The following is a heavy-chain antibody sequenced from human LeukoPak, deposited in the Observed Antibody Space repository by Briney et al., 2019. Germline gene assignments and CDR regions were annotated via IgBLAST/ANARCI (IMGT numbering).Heavy chain of an antibody. J-gene: IGHJ6*02. V-gene: IGHV5-51*01. Sequence: ESLKISCKGSGYSFTSYWIGWVRQMPGKGLEWMGIIYPGDSDTRYSPSFQGQVTISADKSISTAYLQWSSLKASDTAMYYCARYCSGGSCYRAYYYGMDVWGQGTTVTVSS. CDR2: IYPGDSDT. CDR1: GYSFTSYW. CDR3: ARYCSGGSCYRAYYYGMDV. D-gene: IGHD2-15*01.